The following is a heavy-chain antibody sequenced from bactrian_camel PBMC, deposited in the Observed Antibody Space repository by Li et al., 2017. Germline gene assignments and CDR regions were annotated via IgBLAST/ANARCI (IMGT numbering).Heavy chain of an antibody. CDR2: ADTDGDP. Sequence: VQLVESGGGSVQAGGSLRLSCTSSGYIYDTWCLGWFRQAPGMEREGVATADTDGDPSYAASVKGRFTVSKDNAKNTLYLQMNNLKPEDTATYYCAAFMTTYGGYGPLSTYEYNYWSQGTQVTVS. J-gene: IGHJ4*01. CDR3: AAFMTTYGGYGPLSTYEYNY. CDR1: GYIYDTWC. D-gene: IGHD4*01. V-gene: IGHV3S53*01.